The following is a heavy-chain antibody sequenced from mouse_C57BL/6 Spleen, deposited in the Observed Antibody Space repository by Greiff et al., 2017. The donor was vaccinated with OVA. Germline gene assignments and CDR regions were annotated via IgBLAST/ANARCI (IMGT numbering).Heavy chain of an antibody. D-gene: IGHD1-1*01. CDR1: GYTFTSYW. V-gene: IGHV1-69*01. Sequence: QVQLQQPGAELVMPGASVKLSCKASGYTFTSYWMHWVKQRPGQGLEWIGEIDPSDSYTNYNQKFKGKSTLTVDKSSSTAYMQLSSLTSEDSAVYYCARGGFITTAPDYWGQGTTLTVSS. CDR3: ARGGFITTAPDY. J-gene: IGHJ2*01. CDR2: IDPSDSYT.